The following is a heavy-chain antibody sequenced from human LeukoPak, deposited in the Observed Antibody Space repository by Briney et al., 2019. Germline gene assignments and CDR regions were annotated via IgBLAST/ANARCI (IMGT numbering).Heavy chain of an antibody. V-gene: IGHV3-48*04. J-gene: IGHJ4*02. Sequence: GGSLRLSCAASGFTFSSYSMNWVRQAPGKGLEWVSYISSSSSTIYYADSVKGRFTISRDNAKNSLYLQMNSLRAEDTAVYYCARGVRQWLLTYYFDYWGQGTLVTVSS. CDR1: GFTFSSYS. D-gene: IGHD6-19*01. CDR3: ARGVRQWLLTYYFDY. CDR2: ISSSSSTI.